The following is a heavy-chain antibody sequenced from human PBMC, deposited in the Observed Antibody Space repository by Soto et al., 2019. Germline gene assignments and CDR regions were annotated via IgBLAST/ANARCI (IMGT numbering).Heavy chain of an antibody. CDR1: GYSFSTYA. CDR2: VNTGNGYP. V-gene: IGHV1-3*04. CDR3: ARKHSNSGGFDF. J-gene: IGHJ4*02. D-gene: IGHD4-4*01. Sequence: ASVKVSCKTSGYSFSTYAMHWVRHAPGQRLEWMGWVNTGNGYPEYSQKFQDRVTFTRDTSASTAYMELSSLRSEDTAIYYCARKHSNSGGFDFWGQGALVPVSS.